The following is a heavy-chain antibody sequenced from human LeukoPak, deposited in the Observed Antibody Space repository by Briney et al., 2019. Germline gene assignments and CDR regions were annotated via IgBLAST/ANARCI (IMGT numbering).Heavy chain of an antibody. J-gene: IGHJ4*02. Sequence: SQTLSLTCTVSGRSISSGDYYWSWIRQPPGKGREWIGYIYYSGSTYYNPSLKSRVTISVDTSKNQFSLKLSSVTAADTAVYYCARVSPYYDFWSGYGDYWGQGTLVTVSS. CDR3: ARVSPYYDFWSGYGDY. CDR2: IYYSGST. CDR1: GRSISSGDYY. V-gene: IGHV4-30-4*08. D-gene: IGHD3-3*01.